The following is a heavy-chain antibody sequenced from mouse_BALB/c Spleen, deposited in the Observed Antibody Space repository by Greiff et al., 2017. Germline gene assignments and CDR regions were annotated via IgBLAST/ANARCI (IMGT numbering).Heavy chain of an antibody. D-gene: IGHD4-1*01. CDR2: IDPSDSYT. CDR1: GYTFTSYW. V-gene: IGHV1-69*02. CDR3: ARSTGDTGRGGYYAMDY. J-gene: IGHJ4*01. Sequence: VKLQQPGAELVKPGASVKLSCKASGYTFTSYWMHWVKQRPGQGLEWIGEIDPSDSYTNYNQKFKGKATLTVDKSSSTAYMQLSSLTSEDSAVYYCARSTGDTGRGGYYAMDYWGQGTSVTVSS.